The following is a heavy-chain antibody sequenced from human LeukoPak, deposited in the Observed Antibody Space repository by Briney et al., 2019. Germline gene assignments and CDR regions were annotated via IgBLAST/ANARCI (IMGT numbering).Heavy chain of an antibody. D-gene: IGHD3-22*01. CDR2: ISGSGGST. J-gene: IGHJ4*02. CDR3: AKDLSGVGYYYDSSGSDYFDY. CDR1: GFTFSSYA. Sequence: GGSLRLSCAASGFTFSSYAMSWVRQAPGKGLEWVSAISGSGGSTYYADFVKGRFTISRDNSKNTLYLQMNSLRAEDTAVYYCAKDLSGVGYYYDSSGSDYFDYWGQGTLVTVSS. V-gene: IGHV3-23*01.